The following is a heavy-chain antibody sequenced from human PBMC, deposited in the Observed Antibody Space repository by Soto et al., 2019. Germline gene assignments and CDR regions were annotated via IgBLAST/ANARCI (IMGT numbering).Heavy chain of an antibody. CDR1: GGTFSSYA. Sequence: QVKLVQSGAEVKKPGSSVKVACKASGGTFSSYAISWVRQAPGQGLEGLGGIIPIFGTANHAQKFQDRVTITADKSTSTDYVELSSLRSEDTAVYYCARAEVVTSELSVWGQGTTVTVSS. D-gene: IGHD2-15*01. CDR2: IIPIFGTA. J-gene: IGHJ6*02. CDR3: ARAEVVTSELSV. V-gene: IGHV1-69*06.